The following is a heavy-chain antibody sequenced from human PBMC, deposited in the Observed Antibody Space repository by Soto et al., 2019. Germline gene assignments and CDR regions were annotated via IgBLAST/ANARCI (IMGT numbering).Heavy chain of an antibody. V-gene: IGHV4-61*01. CDR2: IYYSGST. Sequence: QVQLQESGPGLVKPSETLSLTCTVSGGSVSSGSYYWSWIRQPPGKGLEWIGYIYYSGSTNYNPSLKSRVTISVDTSKNQFSLKLSSVTAADTAVYYCAMCPIAARPYFDYWGQGTLVTVSS. CDR1: GGSVSSGSYY. D-gene: IGHD6-6*01. CDR3: AMCPIAARPYFDY. J-gene: IGHJ4*02.